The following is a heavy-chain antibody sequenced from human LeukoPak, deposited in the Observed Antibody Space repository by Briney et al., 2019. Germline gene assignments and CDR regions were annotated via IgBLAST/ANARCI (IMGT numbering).Heavy chain of an antibody. Sequence: ASVKVSCKASGYTFSDYAMHWVRQAPGQRFEWMGWIDAGNGDTRYSQKFQGRVTMTRNTSISTAYMELSSLRSEDTAVYYCARWAGGYCSSTSCYSLDYWGQGTLVTVSS. D-gene: IGHD2-2*02. CDR1: GYTFSDYA. J-gene: IGHJ4*02. CDR2: IDAGNGDT. CDR3: ARWAGGYCSSTSCYSLDY. V-gene: IGHV1-3*01.